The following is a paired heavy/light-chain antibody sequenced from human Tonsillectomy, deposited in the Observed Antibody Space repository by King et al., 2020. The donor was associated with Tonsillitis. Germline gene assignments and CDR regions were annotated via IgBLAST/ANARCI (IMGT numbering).Heavy chain of an antibody. CDR2: ISHDGTSV. V-gene: IGHV3-30*18. J-gene: IGHJ2*01. CDR1: GFSFSNYG. D-gene: IGHD6-13*01. CDR3: AKTGISPAGSLGLWAFDL. Sequence: QVQLVESGGGVVQPGRSLRVSCAASGFSFSNYGMHWVRQAPGRGLEWVAFISHDGTSVHYADSVKGRFTISRDNSRNTLDLEMNSLRAEETAIYFCAKTGISPAGSLGLWAFDLWGRGTLVTVSS.
Light chain of an antibody. CDR3: HQSYSLPHT. Sequence: EIVLTQSPDFQSVTPKEKITITCRASQSIGSTLHWYQQRPDQSPKLLIIYASQSVSGVPSRFSGSGSGTDFTLTINSLEAEDAATYYCHQSYSLPHTFGQGTKLEIK. V-gene: IGKV6-21*01. CDR2: YAS. J-gene: IGKJ2*01. CDR1: QSIGST.